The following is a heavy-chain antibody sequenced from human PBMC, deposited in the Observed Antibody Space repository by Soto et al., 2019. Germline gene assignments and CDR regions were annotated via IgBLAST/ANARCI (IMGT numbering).Heavy chain of an antibody. V-gene: IGHV1-46*01. CDR3: ARGRRYTF. Sequence: QVQLLQSGAEVRKPGASVSISCKASGYIFSHYYMSWVRQAPGQGLEWMGKINPDGGATTFARNFQGRLTLTSDASTGTAYMQLSGLTSDDTAVYYCARGRRYTFWGQGILVSVSS. D-gene: IGHD1-1*01. CDR2: INPDGGAT. CDR1: GYIFSHYY. J-gene: IGHJ4*02.